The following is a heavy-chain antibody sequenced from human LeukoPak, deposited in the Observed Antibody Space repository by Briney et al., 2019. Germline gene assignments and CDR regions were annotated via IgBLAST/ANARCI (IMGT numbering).Heavy chain of an antibody. D-gene: IGHD2-8*01. CDR1: GGSFSGYY. J-gene: IGHJ6*03. CDR3: ARGQSTNGREYFYYYMDV. CDR2: INHSGST. Sequence: SGTLSLTCAVYGGSFSGYYWSWIRQPPGKGLEWIGEINHSGSTNYNPSLKSRVTISVDTSKNQFSLKLSSVTAADTAVYYCARGQSTNGREYFYYYMDVWGKGTTVTVSS. V-gene: IGHV4-34*01.